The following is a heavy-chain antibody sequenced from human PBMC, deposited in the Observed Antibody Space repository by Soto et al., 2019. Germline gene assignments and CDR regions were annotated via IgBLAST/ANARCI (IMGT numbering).Heavy chain of an antibody. CDR1: GGTFIRYG. V-gene: IGHV1-18*01. Sequence: VKVSCTASGGTFIRYGITWVRQAPGQGLEWMGWISAYNDYTNYAQKLQGRVTMTTDTSTSTVYMELRSLRSDDTAVYYCARGGYYDKVWGKMNYYGLDVWGQGTTVTVSS. CDR2: ISAYNDYT. D-gene: IGHD3-16*01. J-gene: IGHJ6*02. CDR3: ARGGYYDKVWGKMNYYGLDV.